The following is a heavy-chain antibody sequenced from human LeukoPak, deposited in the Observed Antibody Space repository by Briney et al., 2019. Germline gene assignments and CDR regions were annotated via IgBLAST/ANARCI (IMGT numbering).Heavy chain of an antibody. Sequence: GASVKVSCKAAGYTFSGYYIHWVRQAPGQGLVWMGWINPNSGDTHYAQKFQGRVTMTRDTSSSTAYMDLNSLISDDTAVYYCARVQYQLLFEGNWFDPWGQGTLVTVSS. CDR3: ARVQYQLLFEGNWFDP. V-gene: IGHV1-2*02. J-gene: IGHJ5*02. D-gene: IGHD2-2*01. CDR1: GYTFSGYY. CDR2: INPNSGDT.